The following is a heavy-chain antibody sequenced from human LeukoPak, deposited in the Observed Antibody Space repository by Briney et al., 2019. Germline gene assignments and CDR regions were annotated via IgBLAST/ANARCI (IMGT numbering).Heavy chain of an antibody. CDR3: AKDHSSGWPNAAFDY. J-gene: IGHJ4*02. Sequence: AGGSLRLSCAASGFTFSSYAMSWVRQAPGKGLEWVSGITGSGGSTYYADSVKGRLTISRDNSKNTLYLQMNSLRAEDTAVYYCAKDHSSGWPNAAFDYWGQGTLVTVSS. V-gene: IGHV3-23*01. D-gene: IGHD6-19*01. CDR2: ITGSGGST. CDR1: GFTFSSYA.